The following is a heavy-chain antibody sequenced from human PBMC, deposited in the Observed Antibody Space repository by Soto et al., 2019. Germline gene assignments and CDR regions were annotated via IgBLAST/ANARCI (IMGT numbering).Heavy chain of an antibody. V-gene: IGHV3-74*01. J-gene: IGHJ4*02. CDR2: VNIDGSGT. CDR1: GFTFNSYW. D-gene: IGHD5-12*01. Sequence: EVQLVESGGGLVQPGGSLRLSCAASGFTFNSYWMHWVRQVPGKGLVWVSRVNIDGSGTAYADSVKGRFTISRDNAKNTLYLQLNSLRVEDTAVYYCARSPIYGGYVYYFEYWGQGTLVTVSS. CDR3: ARSPIYGGYVYYFEY.